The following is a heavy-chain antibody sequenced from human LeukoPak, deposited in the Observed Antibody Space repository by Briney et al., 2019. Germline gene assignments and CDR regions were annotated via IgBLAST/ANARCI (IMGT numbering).Heavy chain of an antibody. CDR2: IAVGSGNT. CDR3: ARGSTYYESSGQVPFDY. V-gene: IGHV1-58*01. Sequence: SVKVSCKASGFTFTSSAVQWVRQARGQRLEWIGWIAVGSGNTNYAQKFQERVTITRDMSTSTAYMELNSLRAEDTAVYYCARGSTYYESSGQVPFDYWGQGTLVTVSS. D-gene: IGHD3-22*01. J-gene: IGHJ4*02. CDR1: GFTFTSSA.